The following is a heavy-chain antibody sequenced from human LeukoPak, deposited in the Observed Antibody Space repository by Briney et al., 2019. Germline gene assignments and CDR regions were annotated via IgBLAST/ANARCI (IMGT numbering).Heavy chain of an antibody. CDR2: IHHSGTA. D-gene: IGHD2-2*01. CDR1: VESFSDHY. V-gene: IGHV4-34*01. CDR3: ARSRATSWSNFDY. Sequence: SETLSLTCAVYVESFSDHYWTWIRQPPGEGLEWIGEIHHSGTANYRLSLKSRVTISVDRSKNQFSLELTSVTAADTAVYYCARSRATSWSNFDYWGQGTLVTVSS. J-gene: IGHJ4*02.